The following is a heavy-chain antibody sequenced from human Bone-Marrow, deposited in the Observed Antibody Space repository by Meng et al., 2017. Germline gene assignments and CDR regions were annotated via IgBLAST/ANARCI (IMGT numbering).Heavy chain of an antibody. V-gene: IGHV3-30*04. CDR3: ARETLVTTKGIEH. CDR1: GLTFTSYS. J-gene: IGHJ4*02. CDR2: ISSDGSLR. Sequence: GQVGEFGGGGVQPGRSRRLSCAACGLTFTSYSMHWVRQAPGQGLDWLAVISSDGSLRYYADSVKGRFTISRDNSKNTLFLQMNSLRDEDTALYYCARETLVTTKGIEHWGQGTLVTVSS. D-gene: IGHD4-17*01.